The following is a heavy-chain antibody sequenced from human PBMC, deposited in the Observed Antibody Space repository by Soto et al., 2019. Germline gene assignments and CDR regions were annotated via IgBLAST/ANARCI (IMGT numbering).Heavy chain of an antibody. Sequence: QLQLQESGPGLVKPSETLSLTCTVSGGSISSSSYYWGWIRQPPGKGLEWIGSIYYSGSTYYNPSLKSRVPISVDTSKNQFSLKLSSVTAADTAVYYCARQGYYGSGSYPSFDYWGQGTLVTVSS. J-gene: IGHJ4*02. V-gene: IGHV4-39*01. CDR3: ARQGYYGSGSYPSFDY. CDR1: GGSISSSSYY. CDR2: IYYSGST. D-gene: IGHD3-10*01.